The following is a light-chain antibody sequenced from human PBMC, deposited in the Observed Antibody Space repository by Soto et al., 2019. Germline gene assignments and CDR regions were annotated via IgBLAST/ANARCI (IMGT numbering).Light chain of an antibody. CDR1: SSDIGSYDH. V-gene: IGLV2-14*03. CDR2: AVS. CDR3: ISYTDRQSYL. J-gene: IGLJ1*01. Sequence: QSALTQPASVSGSPGQSITISCSGTSSDIGSYDHVAWYQQSPGKSPKLIIYAVSDRPSGVSDRFSGSKSGISASLTISGLQTEDEADYYCISYTDRQSYLFGTGTKSPS.